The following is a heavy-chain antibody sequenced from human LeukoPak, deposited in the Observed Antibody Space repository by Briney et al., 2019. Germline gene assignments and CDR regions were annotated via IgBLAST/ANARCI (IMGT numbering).Heavy chain of an antibody. J-gene: IGHJ5*02. D-gene: IGHD6-19*01. CDR3: ARGGSIAVAGIYWFDP. CDR2: INHSGSP. Sequence: PSGTLSLTCAVYGGSFSGYYWSWIRQPPGKGLEWIGEINHSGSPNYSPSLKSRVTISVDTSKNQFSLKLSSVTAADTAVYYCARGGSIAVAGIYWFDPWGQGTLVTVSS. V-gene: IGHV4-34*01. CDR1: GGSFSGYY.